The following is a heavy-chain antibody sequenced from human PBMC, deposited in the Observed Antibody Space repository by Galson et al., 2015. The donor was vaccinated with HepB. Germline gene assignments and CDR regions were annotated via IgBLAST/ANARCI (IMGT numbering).Heavy chain of an antibody. CDR3: ARNITMIGAFDI. J-gene: IGHJ3*02. Sequence: SLRLSCAASGFTFSDYYMSWIRQAPGKGLEWVSYISSIISYTNYADSVKGRFTISRDNAKNSLYLQVNSLRAEDTAVYYCARNITMIGAFDIWGQGTMVTVSS. D-gene: IGHD3-22*01. CDR2: ISSIISYT. CDR1: GFTFSDYY. V-gene: IGHV3-11*06.